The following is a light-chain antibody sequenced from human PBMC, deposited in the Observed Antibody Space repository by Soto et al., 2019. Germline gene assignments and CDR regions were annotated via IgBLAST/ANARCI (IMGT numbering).Light chain of an antibody. CDR3: QQYKDWPTT. CDR1: QSVSTT. CDR2: YAS. V-gene: IGKV3-15*01. Sequence: EMVMTQSPATLSVSPGETATLSCRASQSVSTTGAWYQQKSGQAPRLLIYYASTTATGVSARFSGSGSGTDFTLTITSLQSDDFGVYYCQQYKDWPTTFGQGTKVEIK. J-gene: IGKJ1*01.